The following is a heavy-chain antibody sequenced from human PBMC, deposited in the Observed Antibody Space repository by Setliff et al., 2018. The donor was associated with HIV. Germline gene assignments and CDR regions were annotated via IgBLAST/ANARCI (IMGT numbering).Heavy chain of an antibody. CDR3: ARGTDYSGWFYDY. J-gene: IGHJ4*02. CDR2: IKQDGSET. CDR1: GYTFSKFW. Sequence: QPGGSLRLSCIASGYTFSKFWMRWVRQAPGKGLERVADIKQDGSETYYVDSVRGRFTISRDNAKSSLYLQMNSLRAEDTALYYCARGTDYSGWFYDYWGQGTQVTVSS. V-gene: IGHV3-7*03. D-gene: IGHD1-26*01.